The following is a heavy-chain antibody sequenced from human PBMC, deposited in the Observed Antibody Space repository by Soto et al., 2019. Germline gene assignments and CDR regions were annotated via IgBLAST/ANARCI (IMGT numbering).Heavy chain of an antibody. D-gene: IGHD6-6*01. V-gene: IGHV3-23*01. CDR1: GFSFYSYA. CDR3: AKDRSWQLAYFDF. Sequence: PGGSLRLSCVASGFSFYSYAMNWVRQAPGKGLEWVSGIGGSGLDTYYAESVKGRFTISRDNSKNTVFLQIHSLRAEDTAVYYCAKDRSWQLAYFDFWGQGTLVTVSS. CDR2: IGGSGLDT. J-gene: IGHJ4*02.